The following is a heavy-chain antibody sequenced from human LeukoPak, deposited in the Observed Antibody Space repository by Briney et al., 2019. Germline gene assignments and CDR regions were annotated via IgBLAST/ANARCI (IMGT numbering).Heavy chain of an antibody. D-gene: IGHD6-19*01. Sequence: GGSLRLSCAASGFTFDDYAMRWVGQAPGKGLEWVSGISWNSGSIVYADSVKGRFTISRDNAKNSLYLQMNSLRAEDMALYYCATDSIAVARGYFQHWGQGTLVTVSS. J-gene: IGHJ1*01. CDR2: ISWNSGSI. V-gene: IGHV3-9*03. CDR3: ATDSIAVARGYFQH. CDR1: GFTFDDYA.